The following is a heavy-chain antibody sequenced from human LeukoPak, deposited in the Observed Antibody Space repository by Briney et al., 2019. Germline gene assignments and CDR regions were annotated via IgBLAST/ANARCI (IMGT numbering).Heavy chain of an antibody. Sequence: PGRSLRLSCAASGFTFSSYGMHWVRQAPGKGLEWVALIWYDGSNKYYADSVKGRFTVSRDNSKNTLFLQMNSLRAEDTAVYYCARDGYQPLDYWGQGTLVTVSS. V-gene: IGHV3-33*08. CDR1: GFTFSSYG. J-gene: IGHJ4*02. CDR2: IWYDGSNK. CDR3: ARDGYQPLDY. D-gene: IGHD6-13*01.